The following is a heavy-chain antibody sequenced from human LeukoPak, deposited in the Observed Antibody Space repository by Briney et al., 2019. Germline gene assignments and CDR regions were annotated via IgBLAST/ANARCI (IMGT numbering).Heavy chain of an antibody. CDR3: AADGATYCDGDCFDL. CDR2: IVVGSGNT. D-gene: IGHD2-21*02. V-gene: IGHV1-58*02. CDR1: GFTVTSSA. Sequence: GASVTVSCTASGFTVTSSAMQWVRQARGQRLEWIGWIVVGSGNTNYAQKFQERVTITRDRSTSTVYMEMSSLRSEDTAMYYCAADGATYCDGDCFDLWGQGTLVTVSS. J-gene: IGHJ4*02.